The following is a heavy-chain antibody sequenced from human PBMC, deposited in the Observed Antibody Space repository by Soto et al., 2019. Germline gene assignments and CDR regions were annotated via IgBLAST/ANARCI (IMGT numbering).Heavy chain of an antibody. CDR2: ISGSGDGT. D-gene: IGHD3-22*01. V-gene: IGHV3-23*01. CDR3: TRSRGFGGMDV. J-gene: IGHJ6*02. Sequence: GESLKISCAASGFTVNSHVMSWVRQAPGKGLEWVSSISGSGDGTYYGDSVKGRFTISRDSSSSTVYLEMKNLRGEDTAVYFCTRSRGFGGMDVWGQGTTVTVSS. CDR1: GFTVNSHV.